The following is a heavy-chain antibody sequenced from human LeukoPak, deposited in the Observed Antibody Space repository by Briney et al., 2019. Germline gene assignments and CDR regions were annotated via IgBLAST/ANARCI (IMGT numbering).Heavy chain of an antibody. CDR3: ARYYDFWGGYYHGMDV. D-gene: IGHD3-3*01. CDR2: ISAYNGNT. V-gene: IGHV1-18*01. J-gene: IGHJ6*02. CDR1: GYTFTSYG. Sequence: ASVKVSCKASGYTFTSYGISWVRQAPGQGLEWMGWISAYNGNTNYAQKLQGRVTMTTDTSTSTAYMELRSLRSDDTAVYYCARYYDFWGGYYHGMDVWGQGTTVTVSS.